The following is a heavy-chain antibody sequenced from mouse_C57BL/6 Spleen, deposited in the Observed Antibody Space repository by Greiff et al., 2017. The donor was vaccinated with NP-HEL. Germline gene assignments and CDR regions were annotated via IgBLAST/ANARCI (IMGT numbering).Heavy chain of an antibody. Sequence: EVQLQQSGPELVKPGASVKISCKASGYSFTGYYMNWVKQSPEKNLEWIGEINPSTGGTTYNQKFKAKATLTVDKSSSTAYMQLKSLTSEDSAVYYCARSKDGSSYDFDYWGQGTTLTVSS. CDR1: GYSFTGYY. D-gene: IGHD1-1*01. J-gene: IGHJ2*01. V-gene: IGHV1-42*01. CDR2: INPSTGGT. CDR3: ARSKDGSSYDFDY.